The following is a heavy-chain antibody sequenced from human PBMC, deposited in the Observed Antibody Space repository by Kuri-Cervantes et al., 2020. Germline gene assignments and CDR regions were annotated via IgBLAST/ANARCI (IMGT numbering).Heavy chain of an antibody. V-gene: IGHV3-30*04. CDR3: AKVPLYCSGGSCYQTPEY. Sequence: GESLKISCAASGFTFSSYAMHWVRQAPGKGLEWVAVISYDGNNNYYAESVKGRFTISRDNSKNTLYLQMNSLRAEDTAVYYCAKVPLYCSGGSCYQTPEYWGQGTLVTVSS. J-gene: IGHJ4*02. D-gene: IGHD2-15*01. CDR2: ISYDGNNN. CDR1: GFTFSSYA.